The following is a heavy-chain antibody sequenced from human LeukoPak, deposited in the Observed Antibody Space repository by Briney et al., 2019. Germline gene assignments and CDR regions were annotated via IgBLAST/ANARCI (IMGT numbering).Heavy chain of an antibody. CDR1: GGSISSSNW. CDR2: IYHSGST. V-gene: IGHV4-4*02. D-gene: IGHD6-6*01. J-gene: IGHJ6*02. CDR3: ARVEFGSSLEWYYGMDV. Sequence: SGTLSLTCDVSGGSISSSNWWSWVRQPPGKGLEWIGEIYHSGSTNYNPSLKGRVTISVDKSKNQFSLRLSSVTAADTAVYYCARVEFGSSLEWYYGMDVWGQGTTVTVSS.